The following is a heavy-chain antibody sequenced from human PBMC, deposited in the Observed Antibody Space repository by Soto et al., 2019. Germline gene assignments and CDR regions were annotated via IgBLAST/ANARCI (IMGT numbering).Heavy chain of an antibody. V-gene: IGHV1-24*01. J-gene: IGHJ4*02. CDR2: FDPEDGET. CDR1: ESPFTELS. Sequence: ASGKSCSKIYESPFTELSIHLVRQDPGKGLEWMGGFDPEDGETIYAQKFQGRVTMTEETSTDTAYMELSRLRSEGTAVDYCATDYPGWWRHDWGQGTMVTVSS. D-gene: IGHD2-8*02. CDR3: ATDYPGWWRHD.